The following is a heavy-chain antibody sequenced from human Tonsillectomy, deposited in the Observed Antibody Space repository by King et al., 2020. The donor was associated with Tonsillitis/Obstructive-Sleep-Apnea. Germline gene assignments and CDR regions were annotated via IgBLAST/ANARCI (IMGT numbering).Heavy chain of an antibody. V-gene: IGHV1-46*01. Sequence: QLVQSGAEVKKPGASVKVSCKASGYTFTSYYMHWVRQAPGQGLEWMGIINPSGVSTSYAKKFQGRVTMTRDTSTSTVYMELSSLRSEDTAVYYCARDCSSTSCFLRGFDPWGQGTLVTVSS. CDR1: GYTFTSYY. CDR3: ARDCSSTSCFLRGFDP. CDR2: INPSGVST. J-gene: IGHJ5*02. D-gene: IGHD2-2*01.